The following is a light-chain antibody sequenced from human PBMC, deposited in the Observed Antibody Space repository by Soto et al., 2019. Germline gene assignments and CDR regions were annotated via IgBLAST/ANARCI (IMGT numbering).Light chain of an antibody. CDR2: SAS. CDR3: QQYNSWPAT. CDR1: QSVGSN. Sequence: EIVMTQSPVTLSVSPGEGATLSCRASQSVGSNLAWYQQKPGQAPRLLMYSASTRATGVPVRFSGSGSGTEFALSISSLQSEDFAVYYCQQYNSWPATFGPGTKVDI. J-gene: IGKJ3*01. V-gene: IGKV3-15*01.